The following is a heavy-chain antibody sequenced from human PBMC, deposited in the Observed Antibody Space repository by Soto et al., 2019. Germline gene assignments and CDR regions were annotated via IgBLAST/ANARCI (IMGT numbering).Heavy chain of an antibody. V-gene: IGHV3-73*01. J-gene: IGHJ3*02. CDR1: GFTFSGSA. CDR3: AKGRWLHGPDAFDI. CDR2: IRSKANSYAT. D-gene: IGHD5-12*01. Sequence: PGGSLRLSCAASGFTFSGSAMHWVRQASGKGLEWVGRIRSKANSYATAYAASVKGRFTISRDDSKNTLYLQMNSLRAEDTAVYYCAKGRWLHGPDAFDIWGQGTMVT.